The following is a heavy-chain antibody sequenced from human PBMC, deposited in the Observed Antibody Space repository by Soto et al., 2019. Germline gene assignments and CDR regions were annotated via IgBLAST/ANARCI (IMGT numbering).Heavy chain of an antibody. CDR3: ARATAGMNFQP. CDR1: GGSFNDHY. J-gene: IGHJ1*01. CDR2: INHSGST. Sequence: SETLSLTCAVHGGSFNDHYWCWIRQPPGKGLEWIGEINHSGSTNHNPSLKSRVTISVDTSKNQFSLKMTSVAAADTAVYYCARATAGMNFQPLGQGIPVTVS. D-gene: IGHD6-19*01. V-gene: IGHV4-34*01.